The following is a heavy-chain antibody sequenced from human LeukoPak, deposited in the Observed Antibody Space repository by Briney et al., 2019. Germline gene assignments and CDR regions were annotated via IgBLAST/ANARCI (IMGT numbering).Heavy chain of an antibody. V-gene: IGHV3-11*01. CDR3: AKEVVVPCAPYFFDY. Sequence: GGSLRLSCAASRFTFRDYYMSWIRQAPGKGLEWVSYISSGGYTISYADSVRGRFTISRDNAKNSLYLQMNSLRAEDTAVYYCAKEVVVPCAPYFFDYWGQGILVTVSS. CDR1: RFTFRDYY. J-gene: IGHJ4*02. CDR2: ISSGGYTI. D-gene: IGHD2-2*01.